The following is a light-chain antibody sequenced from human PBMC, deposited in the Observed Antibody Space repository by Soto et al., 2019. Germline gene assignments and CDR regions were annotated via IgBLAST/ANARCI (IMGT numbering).Light chain of an antibody. CDR1: QSVSSN. J-gene: IGKJ1*01. V-gene: IGKV3-15*01. CDR3: QQYNNWPRT. CDR2: GAS. Sequence: EIVMTQSPATLSVSPGERATLSCRASQSVSSNLAWYQQKPGQAPRLLIYGASTRDTGIPARFSGSGSGTEFTLTISSLQSEDFAVYYSQQYNNWPRTFGQGTKVEIK.